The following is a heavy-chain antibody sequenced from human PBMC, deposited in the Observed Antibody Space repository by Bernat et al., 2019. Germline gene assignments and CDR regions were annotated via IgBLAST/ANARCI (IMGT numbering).Heavy chain of an antibody. CDR3: ARSDLWFGEDAFDI. Sequence: QVQLQESGPGLVKPSETLSLTCTVSGGSISSYYWSWIRQPPGKGLEWIGYIYYRGSTNYNPSLKSRVTISVDTSKNQFSLKLSSVTAADTAVYYCARSDLWFGEDAFDIWGQGTMVTVSS. D-gene: IGHD3-10*01. V-gene: IGHV4-59*01. CDR2: IYYRGST. CDR1: GGSISSYY. J-gene: IGHJ3*02.